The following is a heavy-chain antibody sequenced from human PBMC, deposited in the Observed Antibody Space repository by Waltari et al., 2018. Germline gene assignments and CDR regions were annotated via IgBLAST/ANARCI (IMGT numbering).Heavy chain of an antibody. CDR2: ISAYNGHT. V-gene: IGHV1-18*01. J-gene: IGHJ4*02. CDR3: ARRPNTAMVWDY. CDR1: GYTFTSYG. D-gene: IGHD5-18*01. Sequence: QVQLVQSGAEVKKPGASVKVSCKASGYTFTSYGISWVRPAPGQGLEWMGWISAYNGHTNYAQKLQGRVTRITDTSTSTAYRELRSRRSDDTAVYYCARRPNTAMVWDYWGQGTLVTVSS.